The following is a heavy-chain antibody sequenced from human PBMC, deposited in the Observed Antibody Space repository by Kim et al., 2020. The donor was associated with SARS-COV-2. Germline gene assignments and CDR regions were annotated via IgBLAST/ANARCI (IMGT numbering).Heavy chain of an antibody. CDR2: ITNNGGST. CDR3: VNTAHCSSTSCYNFAY. V-gene: IGHV3-64D*06. D-gene: IGHD2-2*02. Sequence: GLEYVSAITNNGGSTYSADSVKGRFTISSDNSKNTLYLQMSSLRAEDTAVYYCVNTAHCSSTSCYNFAYWGQGTLVTVSS. J-gene: IGHJ4*02.